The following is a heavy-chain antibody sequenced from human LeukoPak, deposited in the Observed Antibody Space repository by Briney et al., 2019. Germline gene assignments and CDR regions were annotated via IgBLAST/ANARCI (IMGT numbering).Heavy chain of an antibody. J-gene: IGHJ1*01. D-gene: IGHD2-8*01. Sequence: ASVKVSCKASGYTFTSYDINWVRQATGQGLEWMGWMNPNSGNTGYAQKFQGRVTITRNTSISTAYMELSRLRSDDTAVYYCAREIYCTNGVCVYFQHWGQGTLVTVSS. CDR3: AREIYCTNGVCVYFQH. CDR2: MNPNSGNT. V-gene: IGHV1-8*03. CDR1: GYTFTSYD.